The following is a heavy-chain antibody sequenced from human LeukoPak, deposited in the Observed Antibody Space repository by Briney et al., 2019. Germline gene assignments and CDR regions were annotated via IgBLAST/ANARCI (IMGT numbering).Heavy chain of an antibody. V-gene: IGHV1-18*01. CDR2: ISAYNGNT. CDR1: GYTFTSDG. J-gene: IGHJ4*02. D-gene: IGHD3-10*01. Sequence: ASVKVSCKASGYTFTSDGISWVRQAPGQGLEWMGWISAYNGNTNYAQKLQGRVTMTTDTSTSTAYMELRSLRSDDTAVYYCATSYYYGSGSYLRAFDYWGQGTLVTVSS. CDR3: ATSYYYGSGSYLRAFDY.